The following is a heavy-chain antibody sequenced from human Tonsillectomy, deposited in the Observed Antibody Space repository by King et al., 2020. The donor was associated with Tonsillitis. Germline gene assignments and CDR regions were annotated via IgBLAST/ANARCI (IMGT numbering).Heavy chain of an antibody. D-gene: IGHD5-18*01. CDR1: GLPFNNYD. Sequence: VQLVESGGGLVQPGGSLRLSCAASGLPFNNYDMNWVRQAPGKGLEWVSFISVSGGSTHYSDSVKGRFTISRDNSKNTLYLQMNSMRAEDTAVYYCAIAYSSGSYFFDYWGQGTLVTVSS. CDR3: AIAYSSGSYFFDY. V-gene: IGHV3-23*04. CDR2: ISVSGGST. J-gene: IGHJ4*02.